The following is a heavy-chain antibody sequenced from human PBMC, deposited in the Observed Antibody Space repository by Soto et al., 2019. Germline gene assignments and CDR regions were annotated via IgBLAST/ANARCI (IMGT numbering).Heavy chain of an antibody. J-gene: IGHJ5*02. D-gene: IGHD3-9*01. CDR2: IIPIFGTA. Sequence: SVKVSCKASGGTFSSYAISWVRQAPGQGLEWMGGIIPIFGTANYAQKFQGRVTITADESTSTAYMELSSLRSEDTAVCYCARSNSQTLPYFDGSSCAFDPWGQGSLGTVSS. V-gene: IGHV1-69*13. CDR3: ARSNSQTLPYFDGSSCAFDP. CDR1: GGTFSSYA.